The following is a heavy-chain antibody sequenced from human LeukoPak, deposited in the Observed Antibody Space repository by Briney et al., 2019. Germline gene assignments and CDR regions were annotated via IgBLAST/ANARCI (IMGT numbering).Heavy chain of an antibody. Sequence: PGGSLRLSCAASGFSFSTHAMSWVRQAPGKGLEWVSVISGSGGDTDYADSVKGRFTISRDNSKNTLFLQMNSLRVEDTALYYCAREARGSSTWSTGGPFDYWGQGALVTVSS. D-gene: IGHD6-13*01. CDR1: GFSFSTHA. V-gene: IGHV3-23*01. CDR2: ISGSGGDT. CDR3: AREARGSSTWSTGGPFDY. J-gene: IGHJ4*02.